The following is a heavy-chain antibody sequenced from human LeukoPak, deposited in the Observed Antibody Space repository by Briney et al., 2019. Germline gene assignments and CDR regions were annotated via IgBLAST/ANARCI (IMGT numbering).Heavy chain of an antibody. CDR1: GSSLGSTGVG. J-gene: IGHJ6*03. CDR2: VFWSDDK. Sequence: SGPTLVNATQTHTLTCAYAGSSLGSTGVGVSWIRQPPGKAVVWIAVVFWSDDKRYIQSLRERLTINKDPSKKQVVLTMTNMDPVYTGTYYCAHLKDNHEDNFFYMDVWGKGTTVIVSS. CDR3: AHLKDNHEDNFFYMDV. V-gene: IGHV2-5*01.